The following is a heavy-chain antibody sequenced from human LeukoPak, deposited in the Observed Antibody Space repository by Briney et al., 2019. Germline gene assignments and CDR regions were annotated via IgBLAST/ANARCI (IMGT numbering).Heavy chain of an antibody. CDR3: ARDRDLRFGELLWWFDP. V-gene: IGHV1-69*05. CDR2: IIPIFGTA. J-gene: IGHJ5*02. CDR1: GGTLSSYA. Sequence: SVKVSCKASGGTLSSYAINWVRQAPGQGLEWMGRIIPIFGTANYAQKFQGRGTITTNESTSTASMELGSLRSQDTAVNYGARDRDLRFGELLWWFDPWGQGTLVTVSS. D-gene: IGHD3-10*01.